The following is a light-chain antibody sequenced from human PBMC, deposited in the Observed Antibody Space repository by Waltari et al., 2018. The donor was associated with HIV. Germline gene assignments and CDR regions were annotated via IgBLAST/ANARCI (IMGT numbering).Light chain of an antibody. V-gene: IGLV1-47*01. CDR1: TSNIGSNY. J-gene: IGLJ2*01. CDR2: MKD. Sequence: QSVVTQPPSASGTLGQRVTISCSGGTSNIGSNYVYWYQHLPGTSPKLLIYMKDQRPSGVPDRISCSKSGTSASLAISGLRSEDEADYYCASWDDSLGGYWIFGGGTNLTVL. CDR3: ASWDDSLGGYWI.